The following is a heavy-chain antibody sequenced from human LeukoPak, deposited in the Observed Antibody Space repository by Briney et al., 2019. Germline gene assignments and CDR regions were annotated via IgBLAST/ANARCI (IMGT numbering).Heavy chain of an antibody. V-gene: IGHV1-2*02. CDR2: INPKSGAT. J-gene: IGHJ4*02. CDR3: ARDIRGSYDY. CDR1: GYTFTGYD. Sequence: ASVKVSCKASGYTFTGYDIHWVRQAPGQGLEWMGRINPKSGATSYAQKFQGRVTMTRDTSISTAYMELSGLTSDDTPVYSCARDIRGSYDYWGQGTVVTVSS. D-gene: IGHD1-26*01.